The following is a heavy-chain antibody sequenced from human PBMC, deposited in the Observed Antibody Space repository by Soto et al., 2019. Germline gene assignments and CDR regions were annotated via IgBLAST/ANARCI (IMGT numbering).Heavy chain of an antibody. D-gene: IGHD3-16*02. CDR1: GFSFSGYG. Sequence: QVQLVESGGGVVQPGSSLRLSCAASGFSFSGYGFHWVRQAPGKGLEWVAVIWHDGSKEYYADSVKGRCTVSRDSSKNTVYLQMNSLRAEDTAVYYCARDNDGNSRYSQFDYWGQGTLVTVSS. CDR3: ARDNDGNSRYSQFDY. J-gene: IGHJ4*02. V-gene: IGHV3-33*01. CDR2: IWHDGSKE.